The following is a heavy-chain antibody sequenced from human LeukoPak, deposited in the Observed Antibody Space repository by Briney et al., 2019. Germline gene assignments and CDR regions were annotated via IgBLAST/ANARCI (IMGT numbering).Heavy chain of an antibody. Sequence: GESLRISCKGSGYSFTSYWISWVRQMPGKGLWGMWRIDPSDSYTNYSSSFQGHVTISADKSNTTVYLQCSSLTASDTAKYYCASSINLYYYDSSGYYSPYYYYGMDVWGQGTTVTVS. CDR2: IDPSDSYT. J-gene: IGHJ6*02. CDR1: GYSFTSYW. CDR3: ASSINLYYYDSSGYYSPYYYYGMDV. D-gene: IGHD3-22*01. V-gene: IGHV5-10-1*01.